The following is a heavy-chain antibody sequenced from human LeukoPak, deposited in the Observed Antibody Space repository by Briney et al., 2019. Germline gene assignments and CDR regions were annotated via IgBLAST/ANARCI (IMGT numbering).Heavy chain of an antibody. Sequence: ASVKVSCKASGYTFTSYGISWVRQAPGQGLEWMGWISAYNGNTNYAQKFQGRVTMTRDTSISTAYMELSRLRSDDTAVYYCARTNYYYDSSGYYYPWGQGTLVTVSS. CDR1: GYTFTSYG. J-gene: IGHJ5*02. V-gene: IGHV1-18*01. CDR3: ARTNYYYDSSGYYYP. CDR2: ISAYNGNT. D-gene: IGHD3-22*01.